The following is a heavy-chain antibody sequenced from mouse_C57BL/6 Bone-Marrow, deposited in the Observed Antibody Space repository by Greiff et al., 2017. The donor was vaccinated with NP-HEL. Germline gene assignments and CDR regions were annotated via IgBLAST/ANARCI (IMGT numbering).Heavy chain of an antibody. Sequence: EQLQQSGAELARPGASVKLSCKASGYTFTSYGISWVKQRTGQGLELIGEIYPRSGNTYYNEKFKGKATLPADKSSSTAYMELRSLTSEDSAVYCCASIYYDYTWFAYWGQGTLVTVSA. CDR2: IYPRSGNT. CDR1: GYTFTSYG. J-gene: IGHJ3*01. CDR3: ASIYYDYTWFAY. D-gene: IGHD2-4*01. V-gene: IGHV1-81*01.